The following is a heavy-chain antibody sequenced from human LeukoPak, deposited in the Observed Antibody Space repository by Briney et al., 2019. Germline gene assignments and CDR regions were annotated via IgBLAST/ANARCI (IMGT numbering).Heavy chain of an antibody. J-gene: IGHJ4*02. CDR3: ARTEITMVRGVNLNDY. D-gene: IGHD3-10*01. Sequence: GASVKVSCKASGYTFTSYGISWVRQAPGQGLEWMGWISAYNGNTNYVQKLQGRVTVTTDTSTSTAYMELRSLRSDDTAVYYCARTEITMVRGVNLNDYWGQGTLVTVSS. CDR1: GYTFTSYG. CDR2: ISAYNGNT. V-gene: IGHV1-18*01.